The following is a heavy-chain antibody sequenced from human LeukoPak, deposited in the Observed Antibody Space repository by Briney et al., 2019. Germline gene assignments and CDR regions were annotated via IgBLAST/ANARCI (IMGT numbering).Heavy chain of an antibody. Sequence: GGSLRLSCAASGFTVGSNYMSWVRQAPGKGLEWVSVIYSGGNTYYADSVKGRFTISRDNSKNTLFLQMNSLRAEDTAVYYCAKGLYNSGQRGYFDYWGQGTLVTVSS. CDR2: IYSGGNT. J-gene: IGHJ4*02. CDR3: AKGLYNSGQRGYFDY. CDR1: GFTVGSNY. D-gene: IGHD6-19*01. V-gene: IGHV3-53*05.